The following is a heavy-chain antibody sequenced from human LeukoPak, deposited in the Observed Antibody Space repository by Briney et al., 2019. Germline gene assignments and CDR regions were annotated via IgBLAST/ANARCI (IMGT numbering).Heavy chain of an antibody. CDR3: VRIPNTAGFPNWFDP. D-gene: IGHD2-2*02. V-gene: IGHV3-30*02. CDR2: IRYDGSNK. J-gene: IGHJ5*02. Sequence: GGSLRLSCAASGFTFSSYGMHWVRQAPGKGLEWVAFIRYDGSNKYYADSVKGRFTISRDNAKNSLYLQMNSLRTEDTAVYYCVRIPNTAGFPNWFDPWGQGTLVTVSS. CDR1: GFTFSSYG.